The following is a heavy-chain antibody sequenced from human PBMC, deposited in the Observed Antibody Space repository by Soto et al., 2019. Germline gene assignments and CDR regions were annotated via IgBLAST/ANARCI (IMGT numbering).Heavy chain of an antibody. Sequence: ASVKVSGKASGYTFTSYDINWVRQATGQGLEWMGWMNPNSGNTGYAQKFQGRVTMTRNTSISTAYMDLSSLRSEDTAVYYCARWSYCSGGSCYPSSWYFDLWGRGTLVTVSS. CDR3: ARWSYCSGGSCYPSSWYFDL. D-gene: IGHD2-15*01. CDR1: GYTFTSYD. CDR2: MNPNSGNT. V-gene: IGHV1-8*01. J-gene: IGHJ2*01.